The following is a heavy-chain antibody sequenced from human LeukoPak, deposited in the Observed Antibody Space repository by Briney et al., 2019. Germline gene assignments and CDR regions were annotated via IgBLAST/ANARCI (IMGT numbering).Heavy chain of an antibody. D-gene: IGHD3-3*01. CDR1: GFTFRSYW. Sequence: GGSLRLSCAASGFTFRSYWMHWVHQARGKGLVWVSRINSDGSSTNYADSVKGRFTISRDNAKNTMYLQMNSLRAEDTAVYYCAIAPYYDFWSGYPPDYWGQGTLVTVSS. CDR2: INSDGSST. CDR3: AIAPYYDFWSGYPPDY. J-gene: IGHJ4*02. V-gene: IGHV3-74*01.